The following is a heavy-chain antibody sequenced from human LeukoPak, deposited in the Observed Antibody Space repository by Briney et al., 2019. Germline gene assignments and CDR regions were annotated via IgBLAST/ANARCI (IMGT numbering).Heavy chain of an antibody. CDR3: ARARSGKWGFDY. CDR2: IYYSGST. D-gene: IGHD1-26*01. CDR1: GGSISSYY. Sequence: SETLSLTCTVSGGSISSYYWSWIRQPPGKGLEWIGYIYYSGSTNYNPSLKSRVTISLDTSKNQFSLKLSSVTAADTAVYYCARARSGKWGFDYWGQGTLVTVSS. J-gene: IGHJ4*02. V-gene: IGHV4-59*01.